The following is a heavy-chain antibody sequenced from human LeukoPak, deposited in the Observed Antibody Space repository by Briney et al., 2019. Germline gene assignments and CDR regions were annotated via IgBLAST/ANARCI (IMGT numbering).Heavy chain of an antibody. CDR3: ANGYYYGSGSYYKEAFDI. J-gene: IGHJ3*02. V-gene: IGHV3-30*18. CDR2: ISYDGSNK. Sequence: GGSPRLSCAASGFTFSNYWMHWVRQAPGKGLEWVVVISYDGSNKYYADSVKGRFTISRDNSKNTLYLQMNSLRAEDTAVYYCANGYYYGSGSYYKEAFDIWGQGTMVTVSS. CDR1: GFTFSNYW. D-gene: IGHD3-10*01.